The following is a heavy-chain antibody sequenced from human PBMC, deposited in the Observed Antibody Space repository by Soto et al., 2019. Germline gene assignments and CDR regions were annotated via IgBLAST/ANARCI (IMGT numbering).Heavy chain of an antibody. Sequence: GGSLRLSCAASGFTFSSYSMNWVRQAPGKGLEWVSSISSSSSYIYYADSVKGRFTISRDNAKNSLYLQMNSLRAEDTAVYYCARDRLVQLEPYYYYMDVWGKGTTVTVSS. J-gene: IGHJ6*03. V-gene: IGHV3-21*01. CDR1: GFTFSSYS. CDR3: ARDRLVQLEPYYYYMDV. CDR2: ISSSSSYI. D-gene: IGHD1-1*01.